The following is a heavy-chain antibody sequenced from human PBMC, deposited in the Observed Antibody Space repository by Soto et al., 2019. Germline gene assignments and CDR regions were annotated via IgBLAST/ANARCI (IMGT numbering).Heavy chain of an antibody. D-gene: IGHD3-3*02. CDR1: GGSISSGGYY. CDR2: IYYSGNS. CDR3: ARERQPYISSQGVWFGP. V-gene: IGHV4-31*03. J-gene: IGHJ5*02. Sequence: QLQLQESGPGLVKPSQTLSLTCTVSGGSISSGGYYWSWIRQHPVKRLEWIGNIYYSGNSHYSPSLRSRLTISIDTSKNQFSLRLSAVTAADTAVYYCARERQPYISSQGVWFGPWGQGTLVTVSS.